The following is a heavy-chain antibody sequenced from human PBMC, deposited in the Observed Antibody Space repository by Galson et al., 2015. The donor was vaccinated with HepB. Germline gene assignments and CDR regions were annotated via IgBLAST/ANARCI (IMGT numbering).Heavy chain of an antibody. D-gene: IGHD3-16*01. Sequence: SLRLSCAASGFSFSNHAMSWVRQAPGKGLEWVSAISPSGDSTYYADSVKGRSTISRDNSKNTLYLQMNSLRAEDTAVYYCARRGPQTWGHFDSWGQGTLVTVSS. J-gene: IGHJ4*02. CDR1: GFSFSNHA. V-gene: IGHV3-23*01. CDR3: ARRGPQTWGHFDS. CDR2: ISPSGDST.